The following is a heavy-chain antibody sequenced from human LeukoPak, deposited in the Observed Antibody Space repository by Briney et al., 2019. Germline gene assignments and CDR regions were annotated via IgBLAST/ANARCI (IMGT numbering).Heavy chain of an antibody. CDR3: ARSSGFQFED. V-gene: IGHV4-61*02. Sequence: SETLSLTCTVSGGSISSGSYYWSWIRQPAGKVLEWIGRIYTSGSTNYNPSLKSRVAMSVDTSKNHFSLKLSSVTAADTAVYYCARSSGFQFEDWGQGTLVTVSA. CDR1: GGSISSGSYY. D-gene: IGHD5-12*01. CDR2: IYTSGST. J-gene: IGHJ4*02.